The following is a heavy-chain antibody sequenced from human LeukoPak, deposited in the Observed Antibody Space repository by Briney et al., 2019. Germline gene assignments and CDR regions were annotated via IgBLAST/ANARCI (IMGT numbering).Heavy chain of an antibody. CDR2: ISSSSGYT. J-gene: IGHJ5*02. Sequence: GGSLRLSCAASGFTFSDYYMSWIRQAPGKGLEWVSYISSSSGYTNYADSVKGRFTISRDNAKNSLYLQMNSLRAEDTAVYYCARGGGIAAAEDPWGQGTLATVSS. CDR1: GFTFSDYY. V-gene: IGHV3-11*05. D-gene: IGHD6-13*01. CDR3: ARGGGIAAAEDP.